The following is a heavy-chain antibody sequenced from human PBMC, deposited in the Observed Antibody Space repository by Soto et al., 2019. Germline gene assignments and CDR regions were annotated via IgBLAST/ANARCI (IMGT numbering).Heavy chain of an antibody. CDR3: ARDHLILPAHDFFYGSDV. J-gene: IGHJ6*02. V-gene: IGHV3-7*03. D-gene: IGHD2-21*02. CDR1: GFTFSMYS. CDR2: IPQDGVDG. Sequence: GGSLRLSCEVSGFTFSMYSMSWVRQSPGKGLEWVAKIPQDGVDGHYADSVKGRFTISRDNGKNSLYLQLNNLRAEDAAVYYCARDHLILPAHDFFYGSDVWGRGATVTVSS.